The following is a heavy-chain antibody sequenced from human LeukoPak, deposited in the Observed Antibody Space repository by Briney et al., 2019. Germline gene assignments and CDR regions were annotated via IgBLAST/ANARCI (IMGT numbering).Heavy chain of an antibody. Sequence: PGKSLRLSCAASGFTFSSYAMHWARQAPGKGLEWVSIISHDGSDEKFADSVKGRFTISRDNSKNMVFLQMNSLRAEDTAVYYCARDQGATLVRGVTPYLDYWGQGTLVSVSS. J-gene: IGHJ4*02. CDR1: GFTFSSYA. V-gene: IGHV3-30*04. CDR3: ARDQGATLVRGVTPYLDY. CDR2: ISHDGSDE. D-gene: IGHD3-10*01.